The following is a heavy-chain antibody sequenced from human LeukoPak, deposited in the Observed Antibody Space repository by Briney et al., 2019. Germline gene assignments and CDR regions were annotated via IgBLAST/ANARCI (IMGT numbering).Heavy chain of an antibody. J-gene: IGHJ4*02. CDR2: IRTTAEGAKYA. CDR3: ATDQRYAFDY. D-gene: IGHD3-9*01. CDR1: GFSFTDYP. Sequence: PRGSLRLSCATSGFSFTDYPMNWARQAPGKGLEGISNIRTTAEGAKYAYYADSVKGRVTISRDDGKNTLYLHMNSLRDDDTAVYYCATDQRYAFDYWGQGILVTVSS. V-gene: IGHV3-48*02.